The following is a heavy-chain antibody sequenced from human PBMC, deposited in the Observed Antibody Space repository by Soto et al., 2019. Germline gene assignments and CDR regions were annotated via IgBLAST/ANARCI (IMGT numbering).Heavy chain of an antibody. D-gene: IGHD4-4*01. Sequence: WGSLRLSYAASGFTFSSYAMSWVRQAPGKGLEWVSAISGSGGSTYYADSVKGRFTISRDNSKNTLYLQMNSLRAEDTAVYYCASRRVSLYSNYELSDYWGQGTLVTVSS. V-gene: IGHV3-23*01. CDR3: ASRRVSLYSNYELSDY. CDR2: ISGSGGST. J-gene: IGHJ4*02. CDR1: GFTFSSYA.